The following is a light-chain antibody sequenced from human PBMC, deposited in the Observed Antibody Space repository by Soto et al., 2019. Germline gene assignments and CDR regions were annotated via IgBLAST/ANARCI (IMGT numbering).Light chain of an antibody. CDR2: DTN. CDR3: SLSYSGVRV. V-gene: IGLV7-46*01. J-gene: IGLJ2*01. CDR1: TGAVATGHY. Sequence: QAVVTQEPSLTVSPGGTVTLTCASSTGAVATGHYPYWFQQKPGQAPRTLIYDTNNRHSWTPGRFSGSLLGGKAALTLSAALPDDEADYHCSLSYSGVRVFGGGTTVTVL.